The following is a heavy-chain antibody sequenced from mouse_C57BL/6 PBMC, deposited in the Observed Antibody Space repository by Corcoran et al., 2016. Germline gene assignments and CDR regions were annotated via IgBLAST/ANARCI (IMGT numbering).Heavy chain of an antibody. CDR3: SRGNSEGFPY. CDR2: IPVKSDNFGA. V-gene: IGHV13-2*01. J-gene: IGHJ3*01. Sequence: QVQLVETGGDLVRPGNSLKLSCVTSGFTFSDYRMNCLRQPPGKRLEWIAVIPVKSDNFGANYAESVKGRFAISRDDSESSVYLEMNRLREEDTATYFCSRGNSEGFPYWGQGTLVTVSP. D-gene: IGHD2-1*01. CDR1: GFTFSDYR.